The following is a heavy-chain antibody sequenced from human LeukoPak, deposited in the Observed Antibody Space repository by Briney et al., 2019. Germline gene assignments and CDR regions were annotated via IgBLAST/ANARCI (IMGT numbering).Heavy chain of an antibody. CDR1: GGSITSSSDY. CDR3: ARVNCSGYDFRGAFDI. D-gene: IGHD5-12*01. CDR2: IYYSGSN. J-gene: IGHJ3*02. V-gene: IGHV4-39*07. Sequence: SETLSLTCTVSGGSITSSSDYWGWIRQPRGKGLGWIGSIYYSGSNYYNPSLKSRVTISVDTSKNQFSLKLSSVTAADTAVYYCARVNCSGYDFRGAFDIWGQGTMVTVSS.